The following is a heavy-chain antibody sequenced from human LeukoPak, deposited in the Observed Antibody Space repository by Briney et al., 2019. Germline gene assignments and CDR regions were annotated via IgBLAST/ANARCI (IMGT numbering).Heavy chain of an antibody. V-gene: IGHV3-48*01. D-gene: IGHD1-26*01. CDR3: ARGYYANYFDY. CDR1: GFTFSSQC. CDR2: ISSSSSTI. Sequence: GGSLRLSCAGSGFTFSSQCMNWVRQAPGKGLEWVSYISSSSSTIYYADSVKGRFTISRDNAKNSLYLQMNSLRAEDTAVYYCARGYYANYFDYWGQGTLVTVSS. J-gene: IGHJ4*02.